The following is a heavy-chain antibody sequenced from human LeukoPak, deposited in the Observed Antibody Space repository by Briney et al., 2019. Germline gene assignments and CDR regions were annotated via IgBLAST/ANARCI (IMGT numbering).Heavy chain of an antibody. CDR2: IYYSGST. J-gene: IGHJ3*02. Sequence: ASETLSLTCTVSGGSISSSSYYWGWIRQPPGMRLEWIGSIYYSGSTYYNPSLKSRVTISVDTSKNQFSLKLSSVTAADTAVYYCISGYSYGFGPFDIWGQGTMVTVSS. CDR1: GGSISSSSYY. D-gene: IGHD5-18*01. CDR3: ISGYSYGFGPFDI. V-gene: IGHV4-39*01.